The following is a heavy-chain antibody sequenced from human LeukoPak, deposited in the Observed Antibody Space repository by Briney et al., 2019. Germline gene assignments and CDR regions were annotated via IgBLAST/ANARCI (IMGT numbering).Heavy chain of an antibody. J-gene: IGHJ4*02. CDR1: GFTFSGYA. CDR2: ISYDGSNK. V-gene: IGHV3-30*04. D-gene: IGHD1-1*01. Sequence: GGSLRLSCAASGFTFSGYAMHWVRQAPGKGLEWVAVISYDGSNKYYADSVKGRFTISRDNSKNTLYLQMNSLRAEDTAVYYCARGDPYDDYFDYWGQGTLVTVSS. CDR3: ARGDPYDDYFDY.